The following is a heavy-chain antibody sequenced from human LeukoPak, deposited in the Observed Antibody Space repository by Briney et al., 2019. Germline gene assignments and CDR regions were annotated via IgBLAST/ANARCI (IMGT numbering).Heavy chain of an antibody. D-gene: IGHD2-2*01. V-gene: IGHV1-2*02. CDR1: GYSFTGYY. Sequence: GASVKVSCKASGYSFTGYYMHWGRQAPGQGLEWMGWINPYSGGTNYAQKFQGRVTMTRDTSISTAYMELSRLRSDDTAVYYCVRDRTKYCSSTSCPLDYWGQGTLVTVSS. J-gene: IGHJ4*02. CDR2: INPYSGGT. CDR3: VRDRTKYCSSTSCPLDY.